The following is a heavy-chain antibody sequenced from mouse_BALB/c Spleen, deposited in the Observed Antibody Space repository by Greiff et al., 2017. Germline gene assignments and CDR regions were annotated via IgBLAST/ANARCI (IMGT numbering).Heavy chain of an antibody. CDR1: GFTFSSYG. D-gene: IGHD2-4*01. CDR2: ISSGGSYT. Sequence: EVKLVESGGGLVKPGGSLKLSCAASGFTFSSYGMSWVRQTPDKRLEWVATISSGGSYTYYPDSVKGRFTISRDNAKNTLYLQMSSLKSEDTAMYYCARQADYDWYFDVWGAGTTVTVSS. J-gene: IGHJ1*01. V-gene: IGHV5-6*03. CDR3: ARQADYDWYFDV.